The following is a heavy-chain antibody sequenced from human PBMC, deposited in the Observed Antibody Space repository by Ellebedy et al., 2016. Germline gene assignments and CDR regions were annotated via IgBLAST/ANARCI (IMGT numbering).Heavy chain of an antibody. D-gene: IGHD5-18*01. J-gene: IGHJ6*02. Sequence: ASVKVSCKASGYTFTSYAMHWVRQAPGQRLEWMGWINAGNGNTKYSQSFQGRVTITRDTSTSTVYMELSSLRSEDTAVYYCARGGYSYGYYYYYGMDVWGQGTTVTVSS. CDR1: GYTFTSYA. V-gene: IGHV1-3*01. CDR2: INAGNGNT. CDR3: ARGGYSYGYYYYYGMDV.